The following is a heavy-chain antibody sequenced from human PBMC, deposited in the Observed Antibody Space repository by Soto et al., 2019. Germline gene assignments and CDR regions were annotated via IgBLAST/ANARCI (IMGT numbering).Heavy chain of an antibody. D-gene: IGHD1-7*01. Sequence: EVQLVESGGGLVQPGGSLRLSCAASGFAFSSYWMTWVRQAPGKGLEWVANIKQDASETYYVDSVKGRFTISRDNAKNSLYLQMNSLRVEDTAVCYCARDRGTSEARWGQGALVTVSS. V-gene: IGHV3-7*03. CDR1: GFAFSSYW. CDR2: IKQDASET. CDR3: ARDRGTSEAR. J-gene: IGHJ4*02.